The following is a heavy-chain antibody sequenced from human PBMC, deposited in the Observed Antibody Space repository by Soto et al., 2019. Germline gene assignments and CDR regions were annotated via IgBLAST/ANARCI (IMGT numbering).Heavy chain of an antibody. V-gene: IGHV3-15*01. CDR1: GFTFSNAW. Sequence: GGSLRLSCAASGFTFSNAWMSWVRQAPGKGLEWVGRIKSKTDGGTTDYAAPVKGRFTISRDDSKNTLYLQMNSLKTEDTAVYYCTTGDDLIGYFQHWGQGTLVTVSS. D-gene: IGHD3-3*01. J-gene: IGHJ1*01. CDR3: TTGDDLIGYFQH. CDR2: IKSKTDGGTT.